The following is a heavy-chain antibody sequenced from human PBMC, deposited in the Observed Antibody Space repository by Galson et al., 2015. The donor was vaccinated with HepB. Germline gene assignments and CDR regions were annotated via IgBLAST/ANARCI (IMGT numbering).Heavy chain of an antibody. D-gene: IGHD1-26*01. Sequence: SLRLSCAASGFTFSSYSMNWVRQAPGKGLEWVSYISSSSSTIYYADSVKGRFTISRDIAKNSLYLQMNSLRAEETAVYYCARDSGSYSGAFDIWGQGTLVTVSS. CDR2: ISSSSSTI. CDR1: GFTFSSYS. J-gene: IGHJ4*02. CDR3: ARDSGSYSGAFDI. V-gene: IGHV3-48*04.